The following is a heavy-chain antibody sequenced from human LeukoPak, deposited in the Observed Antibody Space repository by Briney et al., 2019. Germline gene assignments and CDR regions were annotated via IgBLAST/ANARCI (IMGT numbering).Heavy chain of an antibody. J-gene: IGHJ6*04. CDR2: IYHSGST. CDR1: GGALSSSKW. CDR3: AATKTQIVYYYGMDV. V-gene: IGHV4-4*02. Sequence: PSGALSPTCAVPGGALSSSKWWSWVRQPPREGLEWVGEIYHSGSTNYNPSLKSRVTISVDKSKNQFSLKLSSVTAADTAVYYCAATKTQIVYYYGMDVWGKGTTVTVSS. D-gene: IGHD2-15*01.